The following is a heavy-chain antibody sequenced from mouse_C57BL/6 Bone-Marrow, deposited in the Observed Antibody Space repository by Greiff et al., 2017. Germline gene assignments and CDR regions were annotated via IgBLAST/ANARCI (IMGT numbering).Heavy chain of an antibody. V-gene: IGHV5-4*01. D-gene: IGHD1-1*01. CDR2: ISDGGSYT. CDR1: GFTFSSYA. CDR3: AREGTTVVAPWYFDY. Sequence: EVKVEESGGGLVKPGGSLKLSCAASGFTFSSYAMSWVRQTPEKRLEWVATISDGGSYTYYPDNVKGRFTISRDNAKNNLYLQMSHLKSEDTAMYYCAREGTTVVAPWYFDYWGQGTTLTVSS. J-gene: IGHJ2*01.